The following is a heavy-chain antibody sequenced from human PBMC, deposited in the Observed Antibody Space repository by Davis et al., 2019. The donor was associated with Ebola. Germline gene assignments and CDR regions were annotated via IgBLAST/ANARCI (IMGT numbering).Heavy chain of an antibody. V-gene: IGHV1-69*04. D-gene: IGHD4-17*01. CDR2: IIPILGIA. J-gene: IGHJ4*02. CDR3: TRPKYDYGDLDYFDY. CDR1: GGTFSSYA. Sequence: AASVKVSCKASGGTFSSYAISWVRQAPGQGLEWMGRIIPILGIANYAQKFQGRVTITADKSTSTAYMELNSLRTEDTAVYYCTRPKYDYGDLDYFDYWGQGTLVTVSS.